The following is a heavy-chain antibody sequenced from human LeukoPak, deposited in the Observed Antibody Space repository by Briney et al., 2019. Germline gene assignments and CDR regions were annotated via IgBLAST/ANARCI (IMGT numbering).Heavy chain of an antibody. Sequence: PSETLSLTCTVSGGSISSSSYYWSWIRQPPGKGLEWIGYIYYSGSTNYNPSLKSRVTISVDTSKNQFSLKLSSVTAADTAVYYCAKDGREWPRSLDYWGQGTLVTVSS. V-gene: IGHV4-61*01. D-gene: IGHD5-12*01. CDR2: IYYSGST. CDR3: AKDGREWPRSLDY. CDR1: GGSISSSSYY. J-gene: IGHJ4*02.